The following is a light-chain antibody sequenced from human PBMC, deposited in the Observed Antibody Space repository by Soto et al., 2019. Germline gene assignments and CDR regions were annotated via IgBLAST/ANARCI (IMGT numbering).Light chain of an antibody. Sequence: AIRMTQSPSSFSASAGDGVTITCRASQGISSYLVWYQQKPGKAPKLLIYAASTLQSGVPSRFSGSGSGTEFTLTISCLQSEDFATYYCQQYYNYPLTFGQGTKVEIK. CDR3: QQYYNYPLT. CDR2: AAS. J-gene: IGKJ1*01. CDR1: QGISSY. V-gene: IGKV1-8*01.